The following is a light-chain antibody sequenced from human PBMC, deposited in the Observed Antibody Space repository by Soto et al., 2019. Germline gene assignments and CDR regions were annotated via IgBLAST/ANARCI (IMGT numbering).Light chain of an antibody. CDR2: DAS. Sequence: PVERATLSCTASQSVSSNHLAWYQQKPGQAPRLLIYDASNRATGIPARFSGSGSGTDFTLTITSLEPEDFAVYYCQHRSNWLAFGGGTKVDI. J-gene: IGKJ4*01. V-gene: IGKV3-11*01. CDR1: QSVSSN. CDR3: QHRSNWLA.